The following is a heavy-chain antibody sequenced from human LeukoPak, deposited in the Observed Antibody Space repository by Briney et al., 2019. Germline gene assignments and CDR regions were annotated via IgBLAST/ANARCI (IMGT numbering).Heavy chain of an antibody. Sequence: ASVKVSCKASGGTFSSYAISWVRQAPGQGLEWMGGIIPIFGTANYAQKFQGRVTITADESTSTAYMELSSLRSEDTAVYYCARRGGGGWHDAFDIWGQGTMVTVSS. CDR1: GGTFSSYA. V-gene: IGHV1-69*13. J-gene: IGHJ3*02. CDR3: ARRGGGGWHDAFDI. D-gene: IGHD3-16*01. CDR2: IIPIFGTA.